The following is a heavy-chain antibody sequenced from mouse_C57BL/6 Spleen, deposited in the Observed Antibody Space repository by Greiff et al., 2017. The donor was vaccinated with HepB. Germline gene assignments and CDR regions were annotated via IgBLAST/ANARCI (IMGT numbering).Heavy chain of an antibody. CDR1: GYAFSSSW. CDR2: IYPGDGDT. J-gene: IGHJ2*01. V-gene: IGHV1-82*01. CDR3: ARGSSFFDY. Sequence: VQLQQSGPELVKPGASVKISCKASGYAFSSSWMNWVKQRPGKGLEWIGRIYPGDGDTNYNGKFKGKATLTADKSSSTAYLQLSSLTSEDSAVYFCARGSSFFDYWGQGTTLTVSS. D-gene: IGHD1-1*01.